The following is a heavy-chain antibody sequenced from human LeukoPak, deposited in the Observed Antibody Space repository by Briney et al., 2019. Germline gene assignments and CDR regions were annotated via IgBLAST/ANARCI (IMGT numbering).Heavy chain of an antibody. J-gene: IGHJ6*02. CDR3: ARGEDGDYLYYYYGMDV. Sequence: ASVKVSCKASGYTFTGYYMHWVRQAPGQGLEWMGWINPNSGGTNYAQKFQGRVTMTRDTSISTAYMELSRLRSDDTAVYYCARGEDGDYLYYYYGMDVWGQGTTVTVSS. CDR2: INPNSGGT. CDR1: GYTFTGYY. V-gene: IGHV1-2*02. D-gene: IGHD4-17*01.